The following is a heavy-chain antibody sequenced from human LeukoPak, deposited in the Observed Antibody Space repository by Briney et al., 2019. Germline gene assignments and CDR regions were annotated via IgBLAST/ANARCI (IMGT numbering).Heavy chain of an antibody. CDR3: ARDMDVGGAIDY. V-gene: IGHV4-59*12. D-gene: IGHD1-26*01. CDR1: GGSISSYY. CDR2: IYYRGST. Sequence: SETLSLTCTVSGGSISSYYWSWIRQPPGKGLEWIGYIYYRGSTNYNPSLKSRVTISVDTSKNQFSLKLSSVTAADTAVYYCARDMDVGGAIDYWGQGTLVTVSS. J-gene: IGHJ4*02.